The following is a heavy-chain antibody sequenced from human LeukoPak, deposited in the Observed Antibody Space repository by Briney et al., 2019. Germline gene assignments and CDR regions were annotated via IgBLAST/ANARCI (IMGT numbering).Heavy chain of an antibody. V-gene: IGHV1-46*01. Sequence: ASVKVSCKASGYTFISFYMRWVRQAPGQGLEWMGIINPSGVSTSYAQKFQGRVTMTRDMSTSTVYMELSSLRSEDTAVYYCARDSGGRSSSPYYYFDLWGRGTLVTVSS. CDR2: INPSGVST. D-gene: IGHD6-13*01. J-gene: IGHJ2*01. CDR1: GYTFISFY. CDR3: ARDSGGRSSSPYYYFDL.